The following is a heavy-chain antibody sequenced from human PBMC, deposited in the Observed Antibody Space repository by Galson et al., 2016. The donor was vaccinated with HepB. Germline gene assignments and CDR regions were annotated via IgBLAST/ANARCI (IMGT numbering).Heavy chain of an antibody. Sequence: PALVKPTQTLTLTCNVSGVSLSTDGVSVAWIRQPPGKALEWLALIYWDDDRRSSPSLRKRLITTKDTSKNHVVLTLGNMDPVDTGTYFCALSSRSYGSRSTYGLFDFWGQGTVVTVSS. D-gene: IGHD3-10*01. CDR2: IYWDDDR. V-gene: IGHV2-5*02. CDR1: GVSLSTDGVS. CDR3: ALSSRSYGSRSTYGLFDF. J-gene: IGHJ4*02.